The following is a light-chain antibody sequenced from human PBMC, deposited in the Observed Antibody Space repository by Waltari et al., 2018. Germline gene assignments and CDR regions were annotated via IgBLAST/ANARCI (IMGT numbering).Light chain of an antibody. J-gene: IGKJ1*01. CDR1: QSVGTS. CDR3: HQRSNWPRT. V-gene: IGKV3-11*01. Sequence: EIVLTQSPGTLSLSPGESATLSCRASQSVGTSVTWYQQKPGQAPRFLIYDVSNRATAIPDRFSGSGSGTDFTLTISSLEPEDFAVYYCHQRSNWPRTFGQGTKVELK. CDR2: DVS.